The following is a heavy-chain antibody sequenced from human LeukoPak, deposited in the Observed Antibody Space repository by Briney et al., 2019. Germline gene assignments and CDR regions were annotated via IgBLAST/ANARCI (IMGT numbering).Heavy chain of an antibody. D-gene: IGHD2-8*01. V-gene: IGHV3-33*01. J-gene: IGHJ4*02. CDR1: GFXFSTYG. CDR3: ARDTPPQVYDNGWYPLYY. CDR2: IWHDGSKR. Sequence: GGSQTLSCLASGFXFSTYGMHWVRQAPGKGLEWVAIIWHDGSKRYYGDSVKGRFTIFRGNSQNTLYLQIDSLRVEETARYYCARDTPPQVYDNGWYPLYYWGQGTLVTVSS.